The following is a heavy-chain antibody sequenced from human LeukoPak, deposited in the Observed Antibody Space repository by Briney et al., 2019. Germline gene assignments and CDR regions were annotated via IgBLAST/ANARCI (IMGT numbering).Heavy chain of an antibody. CDR1: GFTFSSYS. CDR2: ISSSSSYI. Sequence: PGGSLRLSCAASGFTFSSYSMNWVRQAPGKGLEWVSSISSSSSYIYYADSAKGRFTISRDNAKNSLYLQMNSLRAEDTAVYYCARDSAFGGSYLATDYWGQGTLVTVSS. D-gene: IGHD3-16*02. CDR3: ARDSAFGGSYLATDY. V-gene: IGHV3-21*01. J-gene: IGHJ4*02.